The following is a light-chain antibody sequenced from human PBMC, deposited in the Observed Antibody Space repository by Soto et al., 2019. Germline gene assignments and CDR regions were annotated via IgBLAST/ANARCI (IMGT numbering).Light chain of an antibody. CDR2: AAS. CDR3: QQTYITPRT. J-gene: IGKJ1*01. V-gene: IGKV1-39*01. Sequence: DIQLTQSPSSLSASVGDRVSITCRASQSITTYFNWYQQKPGKAPELLIYAASTLQRGVPSRFSGSGSGADFTFTISNLQPEDFATYYCQQTYITPRTFGQGTKVEVK. CDR1: QSITTY.